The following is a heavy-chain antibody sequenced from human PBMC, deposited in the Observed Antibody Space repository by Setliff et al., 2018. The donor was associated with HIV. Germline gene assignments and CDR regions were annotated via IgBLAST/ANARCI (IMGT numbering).Heavy chain of an antibody. CDR2: VYNSGIT. V-gene: IGHV4-39*07. CDR3: ATCRHRPSNWFDP. Sequence: SETLSLTCAVSGGSVISPSYYWGWIRQPPGKGLEWIRSVYNSGITFKNPSLKSRVSISVDRSGNQFSLRLTSVTAADTAVYYCATCRHRPSNWFDPWGQGTVVTVSS. CDR1: GGSVISPSYY. J-gene: IGHJ5*02.